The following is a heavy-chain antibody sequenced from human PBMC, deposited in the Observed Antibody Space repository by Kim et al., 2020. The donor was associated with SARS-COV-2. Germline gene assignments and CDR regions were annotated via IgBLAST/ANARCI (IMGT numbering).Heavy chain of an antibody. CDR1: GGSITSTSYY. D-gene: IGHD3-16*01. CDR3: ARVSSVITYYYYYGMDV. Sequence: SETLSLTCTVSGGSITSTSYYWGWIRQPPGKGLEWIGSIYYSGSTYYNPSLKSRVTISVDTSKNQFSLKLSSVTAADTAVYYCARVSSVITYYYYYGMDVWGQGTRSPCP. J-gene: IGHJ6*02. CDR2: IYYSGST. V-gene: IGHV4-39*01.